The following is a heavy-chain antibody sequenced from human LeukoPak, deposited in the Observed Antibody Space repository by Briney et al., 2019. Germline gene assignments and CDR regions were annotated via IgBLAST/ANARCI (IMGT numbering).Heavy chain of an antibody. CDR3: AGGLPVRGVIIPNWFDP. Sequence: ASVKVSCKASGYTFSGYYMHWVRQAPGQGLEWMGWINPNRGGTKYAQKFQGRVTMTRDTSISTAYMDLSRLRSDDTAVYYCAGGLPVRGVIIPNWFDPWGQGTLVTVSS. D-gene: IGHD3-10*01. CDR2: INPNRGGT. J-gene: IGHJ5*02. CDR1: GYTFSGYY. V-gene: IGHV1-2*02.